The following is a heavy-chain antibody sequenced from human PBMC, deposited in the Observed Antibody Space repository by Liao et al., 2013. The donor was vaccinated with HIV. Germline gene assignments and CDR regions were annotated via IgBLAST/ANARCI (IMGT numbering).Heavy chain of an antibody. Sequence: QVQLQESGPGLVKPSQTLSLTCTVSGGSISSGDYYWSWIRQPPGKGLEWIGYIYFSGRTFDNPSLKSRVTISVDTSKNQFSLKLSSVTAADTAVYYCARFTPRDIVVVPAAIPGEVFDYWGQGTLVTVSS. V-gene: IGHV4-30-4*08. D-gene: IGHD2-2*01. CDR1: GGSISSGDYY. J-gene: IGHJ4*02. CDR3: ARFTPRDIVVVPAAIPGEVFDY. CDR2: IYFSGRT.